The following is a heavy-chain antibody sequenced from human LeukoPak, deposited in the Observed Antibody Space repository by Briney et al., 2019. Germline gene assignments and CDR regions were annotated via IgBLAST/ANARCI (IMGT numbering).Heavy chain of an antibody. CDR3: AKDPSGGYATEGFDY. D-gene: IGHD5-12*01. CDR2: ISISSNYI. CDR1: GFTFSNYN. Sequence: TSGGSLRLSCAASGFTFSNYNMNWVRQAPGKGLEWVSCISISSNYIYYPDSVKGRFTISRDNAKNSLYLQMNSLRAEDTAVYYCAKDPSGGYATEGFDYWGQGTLVTVSS. J-gene: IGHJ4*02. V-gene: IGHV3-21*01.